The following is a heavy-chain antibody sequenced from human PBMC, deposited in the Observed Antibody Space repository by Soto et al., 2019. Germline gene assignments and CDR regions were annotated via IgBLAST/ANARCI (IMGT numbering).Heavy chain of an antibody. Sequence: PGESLKISCKGSGYSFTSYWIGWVRQMPGKGLEWMGIIYPGDSDTRYSPSFQGQVTISADKSISTAYLQWSSLKASDTAMYYCARSELRSSHHVGIAARGEFDYWGQGTLVTVSS. V-gene: IGHV5-51*01. D-gene: IGHD6-13*01. CDR2: IYPGDSDT. J-gene: IGHJ4*02. CDR1: GYSFTSYW. CDR3: ARSELRSSHHVGIAARGEFDY.